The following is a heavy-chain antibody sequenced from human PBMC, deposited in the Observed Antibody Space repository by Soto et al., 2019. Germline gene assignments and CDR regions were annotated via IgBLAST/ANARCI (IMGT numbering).Heavy chain of an antibody. CDR2: IIPIFGTA. Sequence: QVQLVQSGAEVKKPGSSVKVSCKASGGTFSSYAISWVRQAPGQGLEWMGGIIPIFGTANYAQKFQGRVTITADESTSTGNMELSSLRSEDTAVYYCARDKRDNWGSYAFDIWGQGTMFTVSS. J-gene: IGHJ3*02. D-gene: IGHD7-27*01. CDR1: GGTFSSYA. V-gene: IGHV1-69*01. CDR3: ARDKRDNWGSYAFDI.